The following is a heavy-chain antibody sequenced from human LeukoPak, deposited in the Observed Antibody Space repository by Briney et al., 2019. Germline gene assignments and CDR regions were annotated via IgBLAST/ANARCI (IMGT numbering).Heavy chain of an antibody. J-gene: IGHJ6*02. CDR3: AKETAQSVPDYYGMDV. CDR2: ISGSGGST. Sequence: GGSLRLSCAASGFTFSSYAMSWVRQAPGKGLEWVSAISGSGGSTYYADSVKGWFTISRDNSKNTLYLQMNSLRAEDTAVYYCAKETAQSVPDYYGMDVWGQGTTVTVSS. V-gene: IGHV3-23*01. CDR1: GFTFSSYA.